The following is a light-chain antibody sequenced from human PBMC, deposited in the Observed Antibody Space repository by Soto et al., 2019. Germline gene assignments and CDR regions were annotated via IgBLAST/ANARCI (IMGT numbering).Light chain of an antibody. J-gene: IGKJ2*01. V-gene: IGKV1-33*01. CDR3: QQYENLPYT. Sequence: DIQMTQSPSSVSASVGDRVTITCRASQGISSWLAWYQQKPGKAPKLLIYDISTLEIGVPSRFSGSGSGTDFTFTITGLQPEDIATYYCQQYENLPYTFGQGTKLEI. CDR1: QGISSW. CDR2: DIS.